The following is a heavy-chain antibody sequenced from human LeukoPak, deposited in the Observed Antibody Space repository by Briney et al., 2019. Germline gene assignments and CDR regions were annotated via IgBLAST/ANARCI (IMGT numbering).Heavy chain of an antibody. CDR2: INHSGST. CDR3: ARGRDLGVYGQAFDY. D-gene: IGHD5/OR15-5a*01. J-gene: IGHJ4*02. V-gene: IGHV4-34*01. CDR1: GGSFSGYY. Sequence: SETLSLTCAVYGGSFSGYYWSWLRQPPGKGLEWIGEINHSGSTNYNPSLKSRVTISVDTSKNQFSLKLSSVTAADTAVYYCARGRDLGVYGQAFDYWGQGTLVTVSS.